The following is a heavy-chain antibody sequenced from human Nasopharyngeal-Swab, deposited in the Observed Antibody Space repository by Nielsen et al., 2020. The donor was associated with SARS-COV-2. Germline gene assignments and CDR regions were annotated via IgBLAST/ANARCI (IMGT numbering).Heavy chain of an antibody. J-gene: IGHJ6*02. V-gene: IGHV3-23*01. Sequence: GGSLRLSCAAPGFTFRNYAMSWVRQAPGKGLEWISAISGLGGSTYYADSVKGRFTISRDNSKNTLYLQMNSLRAEDTAVYYCAKDNYYYYGMDVWGQGTTVTVSS. CDR2: ISGLGGST. CDR1: GFTFRNYA. CDR3: AKDNYYYYGMDV.